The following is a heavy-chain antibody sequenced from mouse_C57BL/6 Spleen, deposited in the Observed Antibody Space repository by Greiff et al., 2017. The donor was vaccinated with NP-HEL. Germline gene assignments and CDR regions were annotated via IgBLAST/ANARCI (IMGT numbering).Heavy chain of an antibody. CDR3: ARRATVVDGGIAY. CDR2: INPSSGYT. CDR1: GYTFTSYW. Sequence: VQLQQSGAELAKPGASVKLSCKASGYTFTSYWMHWVKQRPGQGLEWIGYINPSSGYTKYNQKFKDKATLTADKSSSTAYMQLSSLTYEDSAVYYCARRATVVDGGIAYWGQGTLVTVSA. J-gene: IGHJ3*01. D-gene: IGHD1-1*01. V-gene: IGHV1-7*01.